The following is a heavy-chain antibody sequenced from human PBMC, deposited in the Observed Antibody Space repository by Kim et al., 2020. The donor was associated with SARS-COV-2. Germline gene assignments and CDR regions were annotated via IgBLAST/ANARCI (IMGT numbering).Heavy chain of an antibody. D-gene: IGHD5-12*01. J-gene: IGHJ4*02. CDR3: ARGGGSGYDRDFDY. CDR1: GFTFSSYG. Sequence: GGSLRLSCAASGFTFSSYGMHWVRQAPGKGLEWVAVIWYDGSNKYYADSVKGRFTISRDNSKNTLYLQMNSLRAEDTAVYYCARGGGSGYDRDFDYWGQGTLVTVSS. CDR2: IWYDGSNK. V-gene: IGHV3-33*01.